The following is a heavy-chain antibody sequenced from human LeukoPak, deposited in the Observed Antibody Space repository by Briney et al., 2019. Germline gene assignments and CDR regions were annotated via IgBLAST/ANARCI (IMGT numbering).Heavy chain of an antibody. J-gene: IGHJ6*02. CDR3: ARDPLVTTEGYYYYGMDV. CDR1: GFTFSGYA. V-gene: IGHV3-30-3*01. CDR2: ISYDGSNK. Sequence: GGSLRLSCAASGFTFSGYAMHWVRQAPGKGLEWVAVISYDGSNKYYADSVKGRFTISRDNSKNTLYLQMNSLRAEDTAVYYCARDPLVTTEGYYYYGMDVWGQGTTVTVSS. D-gene: IGHD4-17*01.